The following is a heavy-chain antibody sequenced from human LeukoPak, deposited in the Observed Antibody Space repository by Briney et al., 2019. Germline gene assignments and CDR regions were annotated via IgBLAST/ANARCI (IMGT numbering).Heavy chain of an antibody. CDR1: GGSISSHY. V-gene: IGHV4-4*07. D-gene: IGHD2-2*01. CDR2: IYTSGST. Sequence: SETLSLTCTVSGGSISSHYWSWIRQPAGKGLEWIGRIYTSGSTNYNPSLKSRVTMSVDTSKNQFSLKLSSVTAADTAVYYCARDRLVVVPADFYYYYGMDVWGQGTTVTVSS. CDR3: ARDRLVVVPADFYYYYGMDV. J-gene: IGHJ6*02.